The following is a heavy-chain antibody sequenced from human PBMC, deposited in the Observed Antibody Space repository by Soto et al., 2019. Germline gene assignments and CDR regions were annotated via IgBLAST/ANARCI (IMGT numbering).Heavy chain of an antibody. CDR1: GFTVSSYT. D-gene: IGHD4-17*01. Sequence: EVQLLESGGGLVQPGGSLRLSCAASGFTVSSYTMNWVRQAPGKGLEWVSGINSGGRTYYADSVKGRFTISRDDSKNTLYLQIISLRAEDTAVYYCAKDLRPDGVWDFDYWGQGTLVTVSS. V-gene: IGHV3-23*01. CDR2: INSGGRT. J-gene: IGHJ4*02. CDR3: AKDLRPDGVWDFDY.